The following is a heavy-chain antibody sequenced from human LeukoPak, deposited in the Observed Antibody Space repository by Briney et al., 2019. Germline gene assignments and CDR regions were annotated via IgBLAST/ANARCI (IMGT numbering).Heavy chain of an antibody. J-gene: IGHJ4*02. CDR1: GFTFSSFW. CDR2: IKKDGSQK. V-gene: IGHV3-7*03. Sequence: GSLRLSCAASGFTFSSFWMRWVRQAPGKGLEWVANIKKDGSQKYYVDSVEGRFTISRDNAKNSLYLQMDSLRVDDTAVYYCTRVFGGYDVSDYWGQGTLVTVSS. CDR3: TRVFGGYDVSDY. D-gene: IGHD3-3*01.